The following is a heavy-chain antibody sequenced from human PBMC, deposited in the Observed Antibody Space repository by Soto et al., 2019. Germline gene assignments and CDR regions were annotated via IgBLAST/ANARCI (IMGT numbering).Heavy chain of an antibody. J-gene: IGHJ6*02. CDR2: IYTSGST. CDR3: TRGSLSESIAARRHYYYGMDV. Sequence: PSETLSLTCTVSGGSISSYYWSWIRQPAGKGLEWIGRIYTSGSTNYNPSLKSRVTMSVDTPKNQFSLKLSSVTAADTAVYYCTRGSLSESIAARRHYYYGMDVSGQGITVTVSS. V-gene: IGHV4-4*07. D-gene: IGHD6-6*01. CDR1: GGSISSYY.